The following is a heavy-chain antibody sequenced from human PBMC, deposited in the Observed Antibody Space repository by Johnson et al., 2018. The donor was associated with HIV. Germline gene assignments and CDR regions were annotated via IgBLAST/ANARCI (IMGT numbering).Heavy chain of an antibody. J-gene: IGHJ3*02. Sequence: VQLVESGGGVVQPGTSLSLSCAASGFTLSSYAMNWVRQAPGKGLEWVAVISYDGRNKDYADSVKGRFTISRDNSKNTLYLQMNSLRAEDTAVYYCARAASQQQLKVPFDIWGQGTMVTVSS. CDR3: ARAASQQQLKVPFDI. CDR2: ISYDGRNK. V-gene: IGHV3-30*14. CDR1: GFTLSSYA. D-gene: IGHD6-13*01.